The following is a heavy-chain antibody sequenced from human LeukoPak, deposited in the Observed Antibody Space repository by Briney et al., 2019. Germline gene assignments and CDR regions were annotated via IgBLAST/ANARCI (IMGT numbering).Heavy chain of an antibody. Sequence: ASVKVSCKASGYTFTSYYMHWVRQAPGQGLEWMGIINPSGGSTSYAQKFQGRVTMTRDTSTSTVYMELSSLRSEDTAVYYCATPSSSGSYFANAFDIWGQGTMVTVSS. V-gene: IGHV1-46*01. CDR3: ATPSSSGSYFANAFDI. CDR2: INPSGGST. CDR1: GYTFTSYY. J-gene: IGHJ3*02. D-gene: IGHD6-19*01.